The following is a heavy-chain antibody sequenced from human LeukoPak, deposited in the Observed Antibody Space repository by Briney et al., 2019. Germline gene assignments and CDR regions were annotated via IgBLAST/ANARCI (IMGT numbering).Heavy chain of an antibody. Sequence: SETLSLTCTVSGGSISSYYWSWIRQPPGKGLEWIGYIYYSGSTSYNPSLKSRVTISVDTSKNQFSLKLSSVTAADTAVYYCARRLGYSRFDPWGQGTLVTVSS. CDR2: IYYSGST. J-gene: IGHJ5*02. D-gene: IGHD2-21*01. CDR1: GGSISSYY. V-gene: IGHV4-59*08. CDR3: ARRLGYSRFDP.